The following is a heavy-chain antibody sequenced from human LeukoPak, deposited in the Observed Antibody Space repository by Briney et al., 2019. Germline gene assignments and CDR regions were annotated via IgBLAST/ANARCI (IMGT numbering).Heavy chain of an antibody. D-gene: IGHD6-19*01. CDR1: GFTFSSYG. V-gene: IGHV3-30*02. CDR2: IRYDGSNK. Sequence: PGGSLRLSCAASGFTFSSYGMHWVRQAPGKGLEWVAFIRYDGSNKYYADSVKGRFTISRDNSKNTLYLQMNSLRAEDTAVYYCAKWQSQWLENYYYMDVWGKGTTVTISS. CDR3: AKWQSQWLENYYYMDV. J-gene: IGHJ6*03.